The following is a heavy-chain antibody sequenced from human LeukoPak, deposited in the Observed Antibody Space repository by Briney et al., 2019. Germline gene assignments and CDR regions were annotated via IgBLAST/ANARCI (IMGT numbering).Heavy chain of an antibody. J-gene: IGHJ4*02. V-gene: IGHV3-21*01. CDR1: GFTFSSYS. CDR3: ARDLDSSSWYDY. CDR2: ISSSSSYI. D-gene: IGHD6-13*01. Sequence: GGSLRLSCAASGFTFSSYSMNWVRQAPGKGLEWVSSISSSSSYIYCADSVKGRFTISRDNAKNSLYLQMNSLRAEDTAVYYCARDLDSSSWYDYWGQGTLVTVSS.